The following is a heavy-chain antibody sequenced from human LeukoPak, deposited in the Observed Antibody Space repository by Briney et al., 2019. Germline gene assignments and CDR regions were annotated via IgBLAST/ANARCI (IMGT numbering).Heavy chain of an antibody. CDR2: ISSSSSYI. Sequence: GGSLRLSCAASGFTFSSYSMNWVRQAPGKGLEWVSSISSSSSYIYYADSVKGRFTISRDNAKNSLYLQMTSLRAEDTAVYYCARAGYQLLTVVDYWGQGTLVTVSS. CDR1: GFTFSSYS. V-gene: IGHV3-21*01. CDR3: ARAGYQLLTVVDY. J-gene: IGHJ4*02. D-gene: IGHD2-2*01.